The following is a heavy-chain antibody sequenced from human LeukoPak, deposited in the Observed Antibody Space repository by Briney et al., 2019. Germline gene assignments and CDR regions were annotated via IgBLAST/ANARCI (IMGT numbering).Heavy chain of an antibody. Sequence: PSETLSLTCAVYGGSFSGYYWSWIRQPPGKGLEWIGEINHSGSTNYNPSLKSRVTISVDTSKNQFSLKLSSVTAADTAVYYCAREKHYGDYVDFDYWGQGTLVTVSS. J-gene: IGHJ4*02. CDR1: GGSFSGYY. CDR3: AREKHYGDYVDFDY. V-gene: IGHV4-34*01. CDR2: INHSGST. D-gene: IGHD4-17*01.